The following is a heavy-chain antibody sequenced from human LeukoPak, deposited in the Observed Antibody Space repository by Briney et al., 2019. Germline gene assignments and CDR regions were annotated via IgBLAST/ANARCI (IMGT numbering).Heavy chain of an antibody. CDR2: VSNDGSRT. D-gene: IGHD2-8*01. Sequence: PGGSLRLSCAASGFTFRTYGMHWVRQAPGRGLEWVAVVSNDGSRTHYADSVKGRFTVSRDNSKNTLYLQKDSLRVEDTAVYYCTKDQDSHGLNYWGQGNLVTVSS. CDR3: TKDQDSHGLNY. V-gene: IGHV3-30*18. CDR1: GFTFRTYG. J-gene: IGHJ4*02.